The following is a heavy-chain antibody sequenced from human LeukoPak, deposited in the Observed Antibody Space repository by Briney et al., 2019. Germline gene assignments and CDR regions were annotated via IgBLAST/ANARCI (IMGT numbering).Heavy chain of an antibody. D-gene: IGHD3-22*01. V-gene: IGHV1-2*02. CDR3: ARVPIRRHYESTGYYYEDP. CDR2: INPNSGGA. Sequence: ASVKVSCKASGYTFTGYYMHWVRQAPGQGPEWMGWINPNSGGANYAQKFQGRVTMTRDTSISTAYMELSRLRSDDTAVYYCARVPIRRHYESTGYYYEDPWGQGTLVTVSS. CDR1: GYTFTGYY. J-gene: IGHJ5*02.